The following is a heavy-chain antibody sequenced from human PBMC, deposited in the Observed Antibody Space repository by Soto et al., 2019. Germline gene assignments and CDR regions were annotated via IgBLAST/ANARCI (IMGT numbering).Heavy chain of an antibody. CDR1: GFTFSSYA. J-gene: IGHJ4*02. CDR3: ARDLQLERQGYYFDY. Sequence: PGGSLRLSCAASGFTFSSYAMHWVRQAPGKGLEWVAVISYDGSNKYYADSVKGRFTISRDNSKNTLYLQMNSLRAEDTAVYYCARDLQLERQGYYFDYWGQGTLVTVSS. V-gene: IGHV3-30-3*01. D-gene: IGHD1-1*01. CDR2: ISYDGSNK.